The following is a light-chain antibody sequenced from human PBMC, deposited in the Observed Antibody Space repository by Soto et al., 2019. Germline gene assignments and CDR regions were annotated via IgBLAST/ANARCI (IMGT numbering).Light chain of an antibody. V-gene: IGKV1-9*01. CDR1: QDVSRF. CDR2: AAS. Sequence: DIPLTQSPSFLSASVGDRVTISCRASQDVSRFLAWYQQKPGKAPNLLIYAASTLQSGVPSRFSGSGSGTEFTLTISSLQPEDFATYYCQQLNSYFFTFGPGTKVDIK. CDR3: QQLNSYFFT. J-gene: IGKJ3*01.